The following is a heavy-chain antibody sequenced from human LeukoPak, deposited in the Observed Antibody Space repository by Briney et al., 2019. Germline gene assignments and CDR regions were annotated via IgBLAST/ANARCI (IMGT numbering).Heavy chain of an antibody. CDR1: GFTFSTFA. D-gene: IGHD6-25*01. V-gene: IGHV3-23*01. J-gene: IGHJ4*02. Sequence: GGSLRLSCAASGFTFSTFAMIWVRQPPGKGLEWVSSIFPSGGEIHYADSVRGRFAISRDNSKSIPSLQMNSLRAEDTAIYYCADLRPPRYWGQGTLVTVSS. CDR2: IFPSGGEI. CDR3: ADLRPPRY.